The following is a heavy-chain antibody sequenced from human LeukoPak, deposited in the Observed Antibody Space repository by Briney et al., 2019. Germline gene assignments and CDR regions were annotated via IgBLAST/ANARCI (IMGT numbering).Heavy chain of an antibody. V-gene: IGHV4-39*07. CDR3: ARLSPSSGYYYGRDY. D-gene: IGHD3-22*01. CDR1: GGSISSSSYY. J-gene: IGHJ4*02. Sequence: SETLPLTCTVSGGSISSSSYYWGWIRQPPGKGLEWIGSIYYSGSTYYNPSLKSRVTISVDTSKNQFSLKLSSVTAADTAVYYCARLSPSSGYYYGRDYWGQGTLVTVSS. CDR2: IYYSGST.